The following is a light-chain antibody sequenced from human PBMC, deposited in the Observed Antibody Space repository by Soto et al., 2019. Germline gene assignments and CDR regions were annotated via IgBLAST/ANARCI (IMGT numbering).Light chain of an antibody. CDR1: SSDIGGYNY. Sequence: QSALTQPASVSGSPGQSITISCSGTSSDIGGYNYVSWYQQHPGKAPKLLIYEVSNRPSGVSDRFSGSKSANTASLTISGLQAEDEADYYCSSYTSRNTLDYVFGTGTKVTVL. J-gene: IGLJ1*01. CDR2: EVS. CDR3: SSYTSRNTLDYV. V-gene: IGLV2-14*01.